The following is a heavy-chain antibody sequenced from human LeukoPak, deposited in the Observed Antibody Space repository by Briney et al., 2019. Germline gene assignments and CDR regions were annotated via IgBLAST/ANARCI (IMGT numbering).Heavy chain of an antibody. CDR1: NFSITNGHY. Sequence: SETLSLTCTVSNFSITNGHYWGWIRRSPGKGLEWIGSIFHTGGTYYTPSLKSRVTLSVNPSNNQFSLRLRSVTAADTAVYYCASAIAYYDLYAGTLASEYWGQRTLVTAAS. D-gene: IGHD3-3*01. J-gene: IGHJ4*02. V-gene: IGHV4-38-2*02. CDR2: IFHTGGT. CDR3: ASAIAYYDLYAGTLASEY.